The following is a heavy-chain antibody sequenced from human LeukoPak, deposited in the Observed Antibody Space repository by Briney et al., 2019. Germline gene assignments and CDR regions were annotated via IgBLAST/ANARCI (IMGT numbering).Heavy chain of an antibody. V-gene: IGHV3-74*01. J-gene: IGHJ3*02. D-gene: IGHD3-9*01. CDR2: INTDGSST. CDR3: ARDHWLLRAFDI. CDR1: GFTFSSDW. Sequence: GGSLRLSCAASGFTFSSDWMHWVRQAPEKGLVWVSRINTDGSSTSYADSVKSRFTISRDNAKTSLYLQVNSLTAEDTAVYFCARDHWLLRAFDIWGQGTMVTVSS.